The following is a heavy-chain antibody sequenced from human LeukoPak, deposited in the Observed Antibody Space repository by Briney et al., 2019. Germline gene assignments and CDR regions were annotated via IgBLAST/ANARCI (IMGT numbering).Heavy chain of an antibody. J-gene: IGHJ6*03. CDR2: IYPGDSDT. Sequence: GESLKISCKGSGYSFTSYWIGWVRQMPGKGLEWMGIIYPGDSDTRYSPSFQGQVTISADKSISTAYLQRSSLKASDTAMYYCARPLYDSSGPPGTYYYYMDVWGKGTTVTVSS. CDR3: ARPLYDSSGPPGTYYYYMDV. D-gene: IGHD3-22*01. V-gene: IGHV5-51*01. CDR1: GYSFTSYW.